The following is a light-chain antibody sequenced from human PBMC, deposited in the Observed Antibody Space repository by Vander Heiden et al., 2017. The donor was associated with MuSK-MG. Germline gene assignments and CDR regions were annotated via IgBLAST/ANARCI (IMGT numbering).Light chain of an antibody. Sequence: EIVMTQSPATLSVSPGERATLSCRASQSVSSNSAWYQQKPGQAPRLLIYDASTRATGIPARFSGSGYGTEFTLTISSRQSEDFAVYYCQQYNNWPPITFGQGTLLEIK. CDR3: QQYNNWPPIT. CDR1: QSVSSN. J-gene: IGKJ5*01. CDR2: DAS. V-gene: IGKV3-15*01.